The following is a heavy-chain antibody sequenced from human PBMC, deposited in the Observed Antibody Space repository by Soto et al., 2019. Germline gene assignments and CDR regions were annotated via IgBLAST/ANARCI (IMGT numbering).Heavy chain of an antibody. D-gene: IGHD2-2*01. V-gene: IGHV1-46*03. CDR1: GYTFTSYY. CDR3: AKGVYEDQLHGEIDY. CDR2: VNPSGGST. Sequence: QVQLVQSGAEVKKPGASVKVSCKASGYTFTSYYMHWVRQAPGQGLEWMGIVNPSGGSTSYAQKFQGRVTMTRDTSTSTVYMELSSLRSEDTAVYYCAKGVYEDQLHGEIDYWGQGTLVTVSS. J-gene: IGHJ4*02.